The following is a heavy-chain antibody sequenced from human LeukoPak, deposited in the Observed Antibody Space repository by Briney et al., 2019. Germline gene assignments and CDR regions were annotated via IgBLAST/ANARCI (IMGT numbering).Heavy chain of an antibody. Sequence: PGGSLRLSCAASGFTFDDYAMHWVRQAPGKGLEWVSGISWNSGSIGYADSVKGRFTISRDNAKNSLYLQMNSLRAEDTALYYCAKDSASSGKRGDYFDYWGQGTLVTVSS. CDR3: AKDSASSGKRGDYFDY. D-gene: IGHD3-22*01. CDR1: GFTFDDYA. J-gene: IGHJ4*02. CDR2: ISWNSGSI. V-gene: IGHV3-9*01.